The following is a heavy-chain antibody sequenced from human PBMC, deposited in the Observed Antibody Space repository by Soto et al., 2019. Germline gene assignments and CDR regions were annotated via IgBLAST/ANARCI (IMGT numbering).Heavy chain of an antibody. V-gene: IGHV1-18*01. CDR2: ISADDGET. J-gene: IGHJ5*02. Sequence: QVQLVQSGAEVKKPGASVKVSCKTSGYTFISYGISWVRQAPGQGLEWMGWISADDGETNYAQKFQDRVTLTTDTYPTTAYLELRSLRSDDTAVYYCARDPRKHRYSSWGGGLDPWGQGTQVTVSS. CDR1: GYTFISYG. D-gene: IGHD6-6*01. CDR3: ARDPRKHRYSSWGGGLDP.